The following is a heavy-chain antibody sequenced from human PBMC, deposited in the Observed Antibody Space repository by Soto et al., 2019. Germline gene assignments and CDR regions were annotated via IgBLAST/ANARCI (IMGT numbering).Heavy chain of an antibody. J-gene: IGHJ1*01. Sequence: QVQLVQSGAEVKKPGSSVKVSCKASGGTFSSYATSWVRQAPGQGLEWMGGIIPIFGTANYAQKFQGRVTITADKSTSTAYMELSSLRSEDTAVYYCARPNDDSSGYYYEYFQHWGQGTLVTVSS. CDR2: IIPIFGTA. CDR1: GGTFSSYA. CDR3: ARPNDDSSGYYYEYFQH. V-gene: IGHV1-69*06. D-gene: IGHD3-22*01.